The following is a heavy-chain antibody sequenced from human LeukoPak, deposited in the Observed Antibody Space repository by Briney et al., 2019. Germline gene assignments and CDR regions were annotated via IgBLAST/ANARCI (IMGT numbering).Heavy chain of an antibody. Sequence: ASVKVSCKASGYTFTSYYMHWVRQAPGQGLEWMGIINPSGGSTSYAQKFQGRVTMTRDTSTSTVYMEPSSLRSEDTAVYYCARVMVRGVITLRPYGMDVWGQGTTVTVSS. CDR3: ARVMVRGVITLRPYGMDV. V-gene: IGHV1-46*01. D-gene: IGHD3-10*01. CDR1: GYTFTSYY. CDR2: INPSGGST. J-gene: IGHJ6*02.